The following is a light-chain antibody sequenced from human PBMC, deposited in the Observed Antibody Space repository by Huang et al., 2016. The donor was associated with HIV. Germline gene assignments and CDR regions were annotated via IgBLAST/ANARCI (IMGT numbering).Light chain of an antibody. CDR2: DTS. CDR3: QQYDKWPPGLT. CDR1: QNVRNN. V-gene: IGKV3D-15*01. Sequence: EIKMTQSPATLSVSPGGRATLSCRASQNVRNNLAWYQQKTGQAPRLLIYDTSTRASGIPARFSGSGSGTEFTLTISGLQSEDFAIYYCQQYDKWPPGLTFGGGTKVEI. J-gene: IGKJ4*01.